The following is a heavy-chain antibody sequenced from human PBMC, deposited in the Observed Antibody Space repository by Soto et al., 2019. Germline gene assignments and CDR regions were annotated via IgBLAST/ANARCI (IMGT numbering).Heavy chain of an antibody. D-gene: IGHD3-10*01. V-gene: IGHV1-8*01. CDR3: ARGQGLLGVGESSLYWVFDI. CDR1: GYTFTSYD. Sequence: GASVKVSCKASGYTFTSYDINWVRQATGQGLEWMGWMNPNSGNTGYAQKFQGRVTMTRNTSISTAYMELSSLRSEDTAVYYCARGQGLLGVGESSLYWVFDIWGKGTMDTVSS. CDR2: MNPNSGNT. J-gene: IGHJ3*02.